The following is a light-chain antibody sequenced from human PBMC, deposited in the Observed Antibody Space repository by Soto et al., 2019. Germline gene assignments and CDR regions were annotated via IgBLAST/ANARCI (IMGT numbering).Light chain of an antibody. CDR3: CSYAGSSTYV. J-gene: IGLJ1*01. CDR1: SSDVGSYNL. V-gene: IGLV2-23*02. CDR2: EVS. Sequence: SVLTPPASVSGSPGQSITISCTGTSSDVGSYNLVSRYQQHPGRAPKLMIFEVSKRPSGVSNRFSGSKSGNTASLTISGLQAEDEADYYCCSYAGSSTYVFGTGTKVTVL.